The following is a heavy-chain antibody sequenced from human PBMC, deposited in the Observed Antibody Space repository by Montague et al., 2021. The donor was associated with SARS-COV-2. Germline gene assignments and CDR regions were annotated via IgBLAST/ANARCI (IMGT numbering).Heavy chain of an antibody. Sequence: SLRLSCAASGFTFSSHAMHWVRQAPGKGLEWVAVISYDGFNKYYSDSVRGLFTISRDNSKNTLSLQMNSLRTEDTAVYYCARGGGYRDAFDIWGQGTMVTVSS. CDR3: ARGGGYRDAFDI. J-gene: IGHJ3*02. CDR1: GFTFSSHA. V-gene: IGHV3-30*04. CDR2: ISYDGFNK. D-gene: IGHD5-18*01.